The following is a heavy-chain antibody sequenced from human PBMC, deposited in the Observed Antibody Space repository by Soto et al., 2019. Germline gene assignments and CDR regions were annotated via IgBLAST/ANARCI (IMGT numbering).Heavy chain of an antibody. CDR1: GGCFSGYY. J-gene: IGHJ4*02. D-gene: IGHD6-13*01. CDR2: IIHSGIT. CDR3: ASGLGYSSSWYY. Sequence: PSETLWLTCAVYGGCFSGYYWSCLRQPPGKELTGIGEIIHSGITNYNPSLKIRVTISVDTSKNHFSHMQSSLTAADTAVYYCASGLGYSSSWYYWGQGTLVTVS. V-gene: IGHV4-34*12.